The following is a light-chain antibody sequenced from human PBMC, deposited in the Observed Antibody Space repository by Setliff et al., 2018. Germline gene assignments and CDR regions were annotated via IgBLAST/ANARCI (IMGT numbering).Light chain of an antibody. V-gene: IGLV1-40*01. Sequence: QAVLTQPPSVSGAPGQRVTISCAGSSSNIGAGYDVHWYQQLPGTAPKLLIYGNNIRPSGVPDRFSGSQSGTSASLAITGLHAEDEADYYCSSYSGTSNPFVYGTGTKVTVL. J-gene: IGLJ1*01. CDR3: SSYSGTSNPFV. CDR1: SSNIGAGYD. CDR2: GNN.